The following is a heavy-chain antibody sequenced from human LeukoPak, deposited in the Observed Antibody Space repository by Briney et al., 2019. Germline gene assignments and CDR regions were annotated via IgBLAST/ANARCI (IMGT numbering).Heavy chain of an antibody. CDR2: INPNSGGT. CDR1: GYTFTGYY. Sequence: ASVKVSCKASGYTFTGYYMHWVRHAPGQGLEWMGWINPNSGGTNYAQKFQGRVTMPRDTSISTAYMELSRLRSDDTAVYYCARVSSGWLNFDYWGQGTLVTVSS. V-gene: IGHV1-2*02. CDR3: ARVSSGWLNFDY. J-gene: IGHJ4*02. D-gene: IGHD6-19*01.